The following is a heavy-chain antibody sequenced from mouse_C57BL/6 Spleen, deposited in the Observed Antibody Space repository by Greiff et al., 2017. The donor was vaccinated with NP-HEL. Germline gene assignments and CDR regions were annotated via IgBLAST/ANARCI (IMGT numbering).Heavy chain of an antibody. CDR3: ARAYYYGSSFFAY. CDR2: IYPGSGST. Sequence: VQLQQSGAELVKPGASVKMSCKASGYTFTSYWITWVKQRPGQGLEWIGDIYPGSGSTNYNEKFKSKATLTVDTSSSTAYMQLSSLTSEDSAVYYCARAYYYGSSFFAYWGQGTLVTVSA. CDR1: GYTFTSYW. D-gene: IGHD1-1*01. J-gene: IGHJ3*01. V-gene: IGHV1-55*01.